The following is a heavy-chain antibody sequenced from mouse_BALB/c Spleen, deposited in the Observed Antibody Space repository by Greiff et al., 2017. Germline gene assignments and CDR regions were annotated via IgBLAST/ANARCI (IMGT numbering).Heavy chain of an antibody. CDR1: GFTFSDYY. Sequence: EVNVVESGGGLVKPGGSLKLSCAASGFTFSDYYMYWVRQTPEKRLEWVATISDGGSYTYYPDSVKGRFTISRDNAKNNLYLQMSSLKSEDTAMYYCARGGITTVVGYYAMDYWGQGTSVTVSS. CDR3: ARGGITTVVGYYAMDY. D-gene: IGHD1-1*01. CDR2: ISDGGSYT. V-gene: IGHV5-4*02. J-gene: IGHJ4*01.